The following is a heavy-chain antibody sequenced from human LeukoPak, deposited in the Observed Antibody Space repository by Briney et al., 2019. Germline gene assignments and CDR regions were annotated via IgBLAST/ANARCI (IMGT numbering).Heavy chain of an antibody. D-gene: IGHD3-22*01. Sequence: PGRSLRLSCAASGFTFSSYSMNWVRQAPGKGLEWVSPISSSSSYIYYADSVKGRFTISRDNAKNSLYLQMNSLRAEDTAVYYCARDSRERYYYDSSGYYYGDAFDIWGQGTMVTVSS. V-gene: IGHV3-21*01. CDR1: GFTFSSYS. CDR3: ARDSRERYYYDSSGYYYGDAFDI. J-gene: IGHJ3*02. CDR2: ISSSSSYI.